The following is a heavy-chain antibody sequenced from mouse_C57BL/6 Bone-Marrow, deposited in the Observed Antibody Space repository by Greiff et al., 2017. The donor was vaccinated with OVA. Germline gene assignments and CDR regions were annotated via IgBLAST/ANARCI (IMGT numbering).Heavy chain of an antibody. CDR1: GYAFSSYW. CDR3: ARWAVEGYYAMDY. J-gene: IGHJ4*01. Sequence: QVQLQQSGAELVKPGASVKISCKASGYAFSSYWMNWVQQRPGKGLEWIGQIYPGDGDTNYNGKFKGKATLTADKSSSTAYMQLSSLTSEDSAVYFCARWAVEGYYAMDYWGQGTSVTVSS. CDR2: IYPGDGDT. D-gene: IGHD1-1*01. V-gene: IGHV1-80*01.